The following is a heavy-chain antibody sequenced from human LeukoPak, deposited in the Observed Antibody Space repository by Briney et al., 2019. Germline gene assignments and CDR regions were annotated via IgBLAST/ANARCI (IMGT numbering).Heavy chain of an antibody. J-gene: IGHJ5*02. CDR2: IREERGQE. CDR1: GLTVSNHW. D-gene: IGHD5-18*01. Sequence: GGSLRLSCVASGLTVSNHWMSWVRQAPGKGLEWVANIREERGQEYYVDSVKGRFTISKNSAKNSLYLQVNTLRVEDTAMYYCASLDTAKQPLANHWGQGILVTVSS. V-gene: IGHV3-7*03. CDR3: ASLDTAKQPLANH.